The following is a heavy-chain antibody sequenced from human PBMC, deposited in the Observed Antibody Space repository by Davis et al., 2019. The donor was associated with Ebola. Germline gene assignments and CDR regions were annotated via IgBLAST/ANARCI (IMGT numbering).Heavy chain of an antibody. Sequence: GESLKISCAASGFTFSSYSMNWVRQAPGKGLEWVSSISSSSSYIYYADSVKGRFTISRDNAKNSLYLQMNSLRAEDTAVYYCAREGLGIAGSEFDYWGQGTLVTVSS. J-gene: IGHJ4*02. CDR1: GFTFSSYS. D-gene: IGHD6-13*01. CDR2: ISSSSSYI. V-gene: IGHV3-21*01. CDR3: AREGLGIAGSEFDY.